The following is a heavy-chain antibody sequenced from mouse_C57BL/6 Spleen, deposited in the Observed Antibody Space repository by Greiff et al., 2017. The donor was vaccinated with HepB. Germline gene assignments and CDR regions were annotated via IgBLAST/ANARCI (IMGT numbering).Heavy chain of an antibody. Sequence: DVMLVESGGGLVKPGGSLKLSCAASGFTFSDYGMHWVRQAPEKGLEWVAYISSGSSTIYYADTVKGRFSISRDNAKNTLFLQMTSLRSEDTAMYDCARIYYYGSSLYAMDYWGQGTSVTVSS. D-gene: IGHD1-1*01. CDR2: ISSGSSTI. CDR3: ARIYYYGSSLYAMDY. V-gene: IGHV5-17*01. J-gene: IGHJ4*01. CDR1: GFTFSDYG.